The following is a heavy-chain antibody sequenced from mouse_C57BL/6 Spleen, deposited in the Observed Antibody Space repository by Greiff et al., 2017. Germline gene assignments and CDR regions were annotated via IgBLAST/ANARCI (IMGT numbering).Heavy chain of an antibody. CDR3: TRDQITTVVAPFFDY. CDR2: ISSGGDYI. Sequence: EVMLVESGEGLVKPGGSLKLSCAASGFTFSSYAMSWVRQTPEKRLEWVAYISSGGDYIYYADTVKGRFTISRDNARNTLYLQMSSLKSEDTAMYYCTRDQITTVVAPFFDYWGQGTTLTVSS. V-gene: IGHV5-9-1*02. CDR1: GFTFSSYA. D-gene: IGHD1-1*01. J-gene: IGHJ2*01.